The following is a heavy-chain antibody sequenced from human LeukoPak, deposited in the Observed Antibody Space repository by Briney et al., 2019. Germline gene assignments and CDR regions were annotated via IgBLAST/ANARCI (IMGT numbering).Heavy chain of an antibody. CDR2: IIPIFATA. CDR3: ARGDTSIVGAINNAFDI. D-gene: IGHD1-26*01. CDR1: GGTFSSYA. J-gene: IGHJ3*02. V-gene: IGHV1-69*13. Sequence: SVKVSCKASGGTFSSYAISWVRQAPGQGLEWMGGIIPIFATANYAQKFQGRVTITADESTSTAYMELSSLRSEDTAVYYCARGDTSIVGAINNAFDIWGQGTMVTVSS.